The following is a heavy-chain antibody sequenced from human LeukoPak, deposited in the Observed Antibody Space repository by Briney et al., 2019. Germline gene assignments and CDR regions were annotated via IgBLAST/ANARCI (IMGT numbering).Heavy chain of an antibody. CDR3: ARSFTVATWEAYFDY. CDR1: GGSISSYY. D-gene: IGHD4-17*01. J-gene: IGHJ4*02. V-gene: IGHV4-59*08. Sequence: SETLSLTCTVSGGSISSYYWSWIRQPPGKGLEWIGYIYYSGSTNYNPSLKSRVTISVDTSKNQFSLKLSSVTAADTAVYYCARSFTVATWEAYFDYWGQGTLVTVSS. CDR2: IYYSGST.